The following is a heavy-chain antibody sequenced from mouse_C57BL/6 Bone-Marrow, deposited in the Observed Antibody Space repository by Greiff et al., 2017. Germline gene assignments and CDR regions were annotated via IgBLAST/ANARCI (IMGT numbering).Heavy chain of an antibody. CDR1: GFTFSDYY. CDR2: INYDGSSN. D-gene: IGHD1-1*01. V-gene: IGHV5-16*01. Sequence: EVKLVESEGGLVQPGRSMKLSCTASGFTFSDYYMAWVRQVPETGLEWVANINYDGSSNYYLGSLQSRFIISSDNAKNILYLQKRSLKSEDTATYDCAKGRYGSNYFDDWGQGTTLTVSS. CDR3: AKGRYGSNYFDD. J-gene: IGHJ2*01.